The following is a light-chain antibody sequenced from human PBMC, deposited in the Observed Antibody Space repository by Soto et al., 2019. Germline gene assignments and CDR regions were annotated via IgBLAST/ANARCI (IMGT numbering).Light chain of an antibody. Sequence: QSVLTQPASGSGCPGQSITSSCTGTSSDVGRYNYVSWYQQHPGKAPRLMIYASSNRPSGVSHRFSGSRSGNTASLTISGLQAEDEADYFCSSYTSGSPLYVFGSGTKVTVL. J-gene: IGLJ1*01. CDR2: ASS. V-gene: IGLV2-14*01. CDR3: SSYTSGSPLYV. CDR1: SSDVGRYNY.